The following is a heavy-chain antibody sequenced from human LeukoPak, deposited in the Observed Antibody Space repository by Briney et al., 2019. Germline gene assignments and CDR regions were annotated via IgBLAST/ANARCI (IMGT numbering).Heavy chain of an antibody. D-gene: IGHD2-2*01. CDR2: INPNSGGT. V-gene: IGHV1-2*02. CDR3: ARDICSSTSCYLFDY. J-gene: IGHJ4*02. Sequence: ASVKVSCKASGYTFTGYYMHWVRQAPGQGLEWMGWINPNSGGTNYAQKFQGRVTMTRDTSISTAYMELSRLRSDDTAVFYCARDICSSTSCYLFDYWGQGTLVTVSS. CDR1: GYTFTGYY.